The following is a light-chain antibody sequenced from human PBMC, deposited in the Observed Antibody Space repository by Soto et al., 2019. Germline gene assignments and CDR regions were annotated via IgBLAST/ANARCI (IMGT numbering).Light chain of an antibody. J-gene: IGKJ5*01. CDR2: RTS. Sequence: EIVLTQSPGTLSLSPGERATLSFSSSQSVSSSYLAWYQQKPGQAPRLLIYRTSTRATGIPDRFSGSGSGTDFTLTISRLQSEDFGVYYCQQYNDWPRTFGQGTRLEIK. V-gene: IGKV3-20*01. CDR3: QQYNDWPRT. CDR1: QSVSSSY.